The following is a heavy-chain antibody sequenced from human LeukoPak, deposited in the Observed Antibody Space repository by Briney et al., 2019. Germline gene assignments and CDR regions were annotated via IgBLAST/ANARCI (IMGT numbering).Heavy chain of an antibody. Sequence: KPSETLSLTCAVYGGSFSGYYWSWIRQPPAKGLELDGEINHSGSTNYNPSLKSRVTISVDTPKNQFSLKLSSVTAADTAVYYCARRAVVIMVSDYWGQGTLVTVSS. CDR3: ARRAVVIMVSDY. CDR2: INHSGST. CDR1: GGSFSGYY. V-gene: IGHV4-34*01. J-gene: IGHJ4*02. D-gene: IGHD3-3*01.